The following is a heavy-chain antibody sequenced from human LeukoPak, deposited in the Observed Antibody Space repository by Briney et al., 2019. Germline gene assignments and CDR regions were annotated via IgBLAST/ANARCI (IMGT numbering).Heavy chain of an antibody. D-gene: IGHD2-21*02. J-gene: IGHJ4*02. V-gene: IGHV4-31*03. CDR1: GGSISSGGYY. Sequence: SQTLSLTCTVSGGSISSGGYYWSWLRQHPGKGLEWIGYIYFSGSTDYSPSLRSRLTISADMSKNQFSLKLNSVTAADTAVYYCARDLGGGDPYFDSWGQGTLVTVSS. CDR2: IYFSGST. CDR3: ARDLGGGDPYFDS.